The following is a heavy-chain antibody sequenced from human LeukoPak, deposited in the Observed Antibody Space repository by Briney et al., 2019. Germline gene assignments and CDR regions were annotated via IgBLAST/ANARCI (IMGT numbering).Heavy chain of an antibody. D-gene: IGHD5-18*01. CDR2: IRYDGSNK. CDR1: GFTFSSYS. CDR3: AKELTMVTNFDY. J-gene: IGHJ4*02. Sequence: GGSLRLSCAGSGFTFSSYSMHWVRQAPGKGLEWVAFIRYDGSNKYYADSVKGRFTISRDNSKNTLYLQMNSLRAEDTAVYYCAKELTMVTNFDYWGQGTLVTVSS. V-gene: IGHV3-30*02.